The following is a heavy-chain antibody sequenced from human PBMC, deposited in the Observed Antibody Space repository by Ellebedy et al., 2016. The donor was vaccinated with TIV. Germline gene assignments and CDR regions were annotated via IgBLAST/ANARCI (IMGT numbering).Heavy chain of an antibody. CDR3: ARGSWACSGSMDV. CDR1: GFSFSDYY. D-gene: IGHD6-19*01. Sequence: GGSLRLSCAASGFSFSDYYMSWIRQAPGKGLEWVSYISRGSNIIYYADSVKGRFTISRDDAKNSLYLQMSSLRAEDTAVYYCARGSWACSGSMDVWGQGTTVTVSS. J-gene: IGHJ6*02. V-gene: IGHV3-11*04. CDR2: ISRGSNII.